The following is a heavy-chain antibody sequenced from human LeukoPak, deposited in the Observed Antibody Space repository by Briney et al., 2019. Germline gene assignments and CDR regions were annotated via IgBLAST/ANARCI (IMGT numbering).Heavy chain of an antibody. CDR3: ARSDGELGAFDI. CDR2: IYYSGST. D-gene: IGHD4-17*01. V-gene: IGHV4-59*08. CDR1: GGSISSYY. J-gene: IGHJ3*02. Sequence: SETLSLTCTVSGGSISSYYWSWIRQHPGKGLEWIGYIYYSGSTYYNPSLKSRVTISVDTSKNQFSLKLSSVTAADTAVYYCARSDGELGAFDIWGQGTMVTVSS.